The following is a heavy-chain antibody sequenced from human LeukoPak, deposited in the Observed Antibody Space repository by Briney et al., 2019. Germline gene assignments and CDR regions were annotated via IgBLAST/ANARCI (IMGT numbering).Heavy chain of an antibody. D-gene: IGHD6-19*01. J-gene: IGHJ5*02. CDR2: ISSSNDYI. V-gene: IGHV3-21*01. Sequence: GGSRRLSCPASGFTFGTFTMNWVRQAPGKGLEWVSSISSSNDYIYYADSVKGRFTISRDNAKNSLYLQMNSLRAEDTAVYYCVRIPNSAGFPNWFDPWGQGTLVTVSS. CDR3: VRIPNSAGFPNWFDP. CDR1: GFTFGTFT.